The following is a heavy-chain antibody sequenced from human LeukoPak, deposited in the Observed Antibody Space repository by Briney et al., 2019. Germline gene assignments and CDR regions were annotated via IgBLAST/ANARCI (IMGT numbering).Heavy chain of an antibody. CDR3: ARAKVGQQLTY. D-gene: IGHD6-13*01. J-gene: IGHJ4*02. CDR2: IYYSGST. V-gene: IGHV4-39*01. Sequence: SETLSLTCTVSGGSISSSSYYSGWIRQPPGKGLEWIGSIYYSGSTYYNPSLKSRVTISVDTSKNQFSLKLSSVTAADTDVYYCARAKVGQQLTYWGQGTLVTVSS. CDR1: GGSISSSSYY.